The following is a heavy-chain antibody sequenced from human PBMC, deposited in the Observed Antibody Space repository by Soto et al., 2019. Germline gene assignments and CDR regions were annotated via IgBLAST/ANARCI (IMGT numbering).Heavy chain of an antibody. Sequence: QVQLQQWGAGLLKPSETLSLTCAAYGGFVSSGNYYWSWIRQPPGKGLEWFGEMSHSGGTHFNPSLKSRVTISIDTSKNQFSLKMSSVTAADTALYYCARVERGTATTVVDAFDIWGPGTMVTVSS. CDR3: ARVERGTATTVVDAFDI. CDR1: GGFVSSGNYY. D-gene: IGHD1-1*01. CDR2: MSHSGGT. J-gene: IGHJ3*02. V-gene: IGHV4-34*01.